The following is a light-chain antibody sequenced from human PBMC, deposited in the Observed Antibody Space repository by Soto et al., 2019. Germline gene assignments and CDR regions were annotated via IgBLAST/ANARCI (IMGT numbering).Light chain of an antibody. V-gene: IGKV3-15*01. J-gene: IGKJ2*01. CDR2: DAS. CDR3: QQYNTWPPYT. Sequence: DIVMTQSPGTLSVSPGERATLSCRASQSVSSNLAWYQQKPGQAPRLLIYDASTRATGIPARFSGSGSGTALTLSINSLQSEDFAVYFCQQYNTWPPYTFGQGTKLEI. CDR1: QSVSSN.